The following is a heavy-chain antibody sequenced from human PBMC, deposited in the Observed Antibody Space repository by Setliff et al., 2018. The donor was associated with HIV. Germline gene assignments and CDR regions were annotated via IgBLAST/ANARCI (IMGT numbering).Heavy chain of an antibody. CDR2: ISAYNGNT. V-gene: IGHV1-18*01. J-gene: IGHJ3*02. CDR3: ARDQITMVRGTLGAFDI. D-gene: IGHD3-10*01. Sequence: ASVKVSCKASGYTFTGYGISWVRQTPGQGLEWMGWISAYNGNTNYAQKLQGRVTMTTDTSTSTAYMELRSLRSDDTAVYYCARDQITMVRGTLGAFDIWGQGTMVTVSS. CDR1: GYTFTGYG.